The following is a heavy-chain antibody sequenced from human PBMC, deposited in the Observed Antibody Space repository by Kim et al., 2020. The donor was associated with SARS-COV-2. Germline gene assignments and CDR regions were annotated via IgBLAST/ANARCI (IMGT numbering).Heavy chain of an antibody. CDR1: GFTFSDYY. J-gene: IGHJ4*01. D-gene: IGHD6-13*01. CDR3: AGVRFGSISWYYFDY. Sequence: GGSLRLSCAASGFTFSDYYMTWIRQAPGRGLEWISYISSSTGYTNYAYSLKGRFIISRDNAKNSLYLQMNILRAEDTAVYCCAGVRFGSISWYYFDYWC. CDR2: ISSSTGYT. V-gene: IGHV3-11*05.